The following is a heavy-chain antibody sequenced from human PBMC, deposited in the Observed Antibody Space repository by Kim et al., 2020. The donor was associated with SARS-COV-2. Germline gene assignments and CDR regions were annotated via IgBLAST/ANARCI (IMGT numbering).Heavy chain of an antibody. Sequence: SVKVSCKASGGTFSSYAISWVRQAPGQGLEWMGGIIPIFGTANYAQKFQGRVTITADESTSTAYMELSSLRTEDTAGYYCSRDPSRVTMVQGVRTQGWFETWGHGTLVTVSS. V-gene: IGHV1-69*13. J-gene: IGHJ5*01. CDR2: IIPIFGTA. CDR3: SRDPSRVTMVQGVRTQGWFET. CDR1: GGTFSSYA. D-gene: IGHD3-10*01.